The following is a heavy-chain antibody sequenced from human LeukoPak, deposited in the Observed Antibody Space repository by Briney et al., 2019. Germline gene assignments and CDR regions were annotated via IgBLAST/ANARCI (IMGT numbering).Heavy chain of an antibody. J-gene: IGHJ4*02. Sequence: PGGSLRLSCAASGFTFSSYWMSWVRQAPGKGLEWVSFISGSGDSTYYADSVKGRFTISRDNSKNTLYLHMNSLRTEDTAVYFCAKEDTAGSTGSADSWGEGTLVTVSS. D-gene: IGHD2-2*01. CDR3: AKEDTAGSTGSADS. CDR1: GFTFSSYW. V-gene: IGHV3-23*01. CDR2: ISGSGDST.